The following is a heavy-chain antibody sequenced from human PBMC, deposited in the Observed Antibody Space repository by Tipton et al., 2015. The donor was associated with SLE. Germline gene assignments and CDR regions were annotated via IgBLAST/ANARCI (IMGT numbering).Heavy chain of an antibody. J-gene: IGHJ3*02. V-gene: IGHV1-18*01. CDR1: GASTNTKY. D-gene: IGHD6-13*01. CDR2: ISAYNGNT. Sequence: TCTVSGASTNTKYWTWIRQSPGKGLEWMGWISAYNGNTNYAQKLQGRVTMTTDTSTSTAYMELRSLRSDDTAVYYCATYSSSWPDAFDIWGQGTMVTVSS. CDR3: ATYSSSWPDAFDI.